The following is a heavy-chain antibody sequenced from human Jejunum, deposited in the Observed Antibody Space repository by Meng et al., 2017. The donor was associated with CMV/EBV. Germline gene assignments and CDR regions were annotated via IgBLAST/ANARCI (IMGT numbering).Heavy chain of an antibody. V-gene: IGHV4-61*01. CDR1: GDSFSSRTSY. D-gene: IGHD5-12*01. Sequence: VSGDSFSSRTSYWSWIRQTPGKGLEWIAYIYYSGKINYNPSLKSRVTVSLDTSKNQFSLRLTSVTAADTAVYFCARYYSGWYFDNWGQGTLVTVSS. CDR2: IYYSGKI. J-gene: IGHJ4*02. CDR3: ARYYSGWYFDN.